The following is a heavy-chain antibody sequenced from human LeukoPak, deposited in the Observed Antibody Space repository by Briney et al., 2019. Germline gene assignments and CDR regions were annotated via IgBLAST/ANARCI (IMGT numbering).Heavy chain of an antibody. J-gene: IGHJ4*02. CDR3: AKDGGDIVVVPAAMPTNYFDY. V-gene: IGHV3-23*01. Sequence: GGALRLSCAASGFTFSSYGMSWVRQAPGKGLEWGSAISGSGGSTYYADSVKGRFTISRDNSKNTLYLQMNSLRAEDTAVYYCAKDGGDIVVVPAAMPTNYFDYWGQGTLVTVSS. CDR2: ISGSGGST. D-gene: IGHD2-2*01. CDR1: GFTFSSYG.